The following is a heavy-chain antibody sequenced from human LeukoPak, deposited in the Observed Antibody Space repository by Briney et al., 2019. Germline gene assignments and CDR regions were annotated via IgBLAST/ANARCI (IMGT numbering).Heavy chain of an antibody. CDR1: GYSFTSYW. CDR3: ARSPKNDFWSGYYTGAFDY. J-gene: IGHJ4*02. Sequence: GESLKISCKGSGYSFTSYWIGWVRQMPGKGLEWMGIIYPGDSDTRYSPSFQGQVTISADKSISTAYLQWSSLKASDTAMYYCARSPKNDFWSGYYTGAFDYWGQGTLVTISS. CDR2: IYPGDSDT. V-gene: IGHV5-51*01. D-gene: IGHD3-3*01.